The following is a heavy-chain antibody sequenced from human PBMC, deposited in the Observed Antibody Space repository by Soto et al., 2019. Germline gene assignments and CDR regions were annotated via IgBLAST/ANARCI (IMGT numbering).Heavy chain of an antibody. D-gene: IGHD6-13*01. CDR2: IHYSGNT. J-gene: IGHJ6*02. CDR1: GDSISISSYY. CDR3: ARARVPYSSTWYRYDYYGMDI. Sequence: SETLSLTCTVSGDSISISSYYWSWIRQHPGKGLEWIGYIHYSGNTRYNPSLKSRLTISVDTSKNQFSLMLSSLTAADTAVYFCARARVPYSSTWYRYDYYGMDIWGQGTTVTVSS. V-gene: IGHV4-31*03.